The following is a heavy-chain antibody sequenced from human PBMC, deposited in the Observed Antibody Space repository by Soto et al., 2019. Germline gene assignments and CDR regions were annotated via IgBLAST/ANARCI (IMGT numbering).Heavy chain of an antibody. CDR3: ARDQTPVLVVPAANATNYYYYGMDV. Sequence: ASVKVSCKASGGTFSSYAISWVRQAPGQGLEWMGGIIPIFGTANYAQKFQGRVTITADESTSTAYMELSSLSSEDTAVYYCARDQTPVLVVPAANATNYYYYGMDVWGQGTTVTVSS. D-gene: IGHD2-2*01. J-gene: IGHJ6*02. CDR1: GGTFSSYA. V-gene: IGHV1-69*13. CDR2: IIPIFGTA.